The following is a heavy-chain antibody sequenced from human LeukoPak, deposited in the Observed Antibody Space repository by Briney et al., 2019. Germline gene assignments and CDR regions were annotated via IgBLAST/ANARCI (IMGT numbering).Heavy chain of an antibody. V-gene: IGHV3-48*01. J-gene: IGHJ4*02. D-gene: IGHD5-12*01. CDR2: ISSGSRTI. CDR3: ARESISGHRDFDY. Sequence: GGSLRLSCAASGFTFSGYSMNWIRQAPGKGLEWLSYISSGSRTIYYADSVKGRFNVSRDNAKNSLYLQMNSLRAEDTAVYYCARESISGHRDFDYWGQGAPVTVSS. CDR1: GFTFSGYS.